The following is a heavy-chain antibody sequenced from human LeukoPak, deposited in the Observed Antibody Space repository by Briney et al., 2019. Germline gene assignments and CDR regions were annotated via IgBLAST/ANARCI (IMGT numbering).Heavy chain of an antibody. CDR2: IYYSGST. CDR3: ARDRRVAFDY. Sequence: SETLSLTCTVSGGSISSYYWSWIRQPPGKGLEWIGYIYYSGSTNYNPSLKSRATISVDTSKNQFSLKLSSVTAADTAVYYCARDRRVAFDYWGQGTLVTVSS. J-gene: IGHJ4*02. CDR1: GGSISSYY. D-gene: IGHD2-15*01. V-gene: IGHV4-59*01.